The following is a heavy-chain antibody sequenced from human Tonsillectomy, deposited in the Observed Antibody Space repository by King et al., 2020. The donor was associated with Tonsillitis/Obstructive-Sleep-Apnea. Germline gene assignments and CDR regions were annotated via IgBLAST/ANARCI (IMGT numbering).Heavy chain of an antibody. D-gene: IGHD5-24*01. CDR2: ISHNGGST. CDR1: GFTFSDYA. CDR3: VTPREMARTFDS. Sequence: VQLVESGGGLVQPGGSLRLSCSASGFTFSDYAMHWVRQAPGKGLEYVSAISHNGGSTYYADSVKGRFTISRDNSKNTLYLQMTSLRPEDTAVYYCVTPREMARTFDSGGPGTLVPVP. J-gene: IGHJ4*02. V-gene: IGHV3-64D*06.